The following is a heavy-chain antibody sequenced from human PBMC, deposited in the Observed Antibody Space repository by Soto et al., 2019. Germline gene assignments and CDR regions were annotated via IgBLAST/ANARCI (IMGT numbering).Heavy chain of an antibody. J-gene: IGHJ4*02. CDR2: IRGDGGYT. V-gene: IGHV3-74*01. D-gene: IGHD4-17*01. CDR1: GFTFSSYW. CDR3: GRDHYGFNSIDH. Sequence: GGSLRLSCAASGFTFSSYWRHWVRQAPGKGLVHVSRIRGDGGYTDHAESVKGRFTISRDNAKNTLYLQMNSLRVEDTAVYYCGRDHYGFNSIDHWGQETLVTVSS.